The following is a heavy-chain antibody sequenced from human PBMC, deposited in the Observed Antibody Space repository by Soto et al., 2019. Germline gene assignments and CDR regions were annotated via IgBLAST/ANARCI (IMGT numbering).Heavy chain of an antibody. CDR2: ISSSSTTI. CDR3: ARDKLVRGVIIANSYYYGMDV. Sequence: EVQLVESGGGLVQPGGSLRLSCAASGFTFSSYSMNWLRQAPGKGLERVSYISSSSTTIYYADSVKSRFTSSTDNAKNSLYLEMTDLRDEDTAVYYCARDKLVRGVIIANSYYYGMDVWGQGTTVTVSS. J-gene: IGHJ6*02. D-gene: IGHD3-10*01. CDR1: GFTFSSYS. V-gene: IGHV3-48*02.